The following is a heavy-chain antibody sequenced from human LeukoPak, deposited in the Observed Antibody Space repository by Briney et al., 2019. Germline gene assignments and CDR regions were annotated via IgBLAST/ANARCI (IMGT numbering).Heavy chain of an antibody. CDR3: ARDDGSATMGFDS. J-gene: IGHJ4*02. CDR2: VIPILGTT. V-gene: IGHV1-69*05. CDR1: GTTFSRSA. D-gene: IGHD1-26*01. Sequence: SVKVSCKASGTTFSRSAISWVRQAPGQGLVWMGGVIPILGTTNYAQKFRDRVSITTDESTSTAYMEVTSLRSVDTAVYYCARDDGSATMGFDSWGQGTLVSVSS.